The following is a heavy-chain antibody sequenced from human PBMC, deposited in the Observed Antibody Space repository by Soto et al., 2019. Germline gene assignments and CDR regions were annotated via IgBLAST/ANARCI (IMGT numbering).Heavy chain of an antibody. J-gene: IGHJ3*01. CDR2: IGTAGDT. CDR1: GFTFSSFD. CDR3: AREARVFGKAFDV. D-gene: IGHD3-3*01. Sequence: PGGSVRLSCAASGFTFSSFDMHWVRQPTGKGLEWVSAIGTAGDTYYPGSVKGRFTISRDNAKNSLHLQMNSLRAGDTAVYYCAREARVFGKAFDVWGQGTMVTVSS. V-gene: IGHV3-13*01.